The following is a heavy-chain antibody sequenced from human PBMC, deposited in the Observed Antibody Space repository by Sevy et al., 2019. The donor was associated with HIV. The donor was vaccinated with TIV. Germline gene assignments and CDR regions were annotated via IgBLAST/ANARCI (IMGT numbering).Heavy chain of an antibody. J-gene: IGHJ4*02. V-gene: IGHV3-15*01. D-gene: IGHD6-13*01. CDR3: TTESSSSWYWGGKLFDY. CDR2: IKSKTDGGTT. Sequence: GGSLRLSCAASGFTFSNAWMSWVRQAPGKGLEWVGRIKSKTDGGTTDYAAPVKGRFTISRDDSKNTLYLQMNSLKTEDTAVYYCTTESSSSWYWGGKLFDYWGQGTLVTVSS. CDR1: GFTFSNAW.